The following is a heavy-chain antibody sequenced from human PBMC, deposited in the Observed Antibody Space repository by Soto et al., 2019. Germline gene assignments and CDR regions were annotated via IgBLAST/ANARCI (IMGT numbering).Heavy chain of an antibody. D-gene: IGHD1-1*01. V-gene: IGHV4-34*01. CDR3: AREGRATWNLPFDY. Sequence: QVQLQQWGAGLLKPSETLSLTCAVYGGSFSGYYWSWIRQPPGKGLELIGEINHSGSTNYNPSLKRGVTISVDTSKNKFSLKLSSVTAADTAVYYCAREGRATWNLPFDYWGQGTLVTVSS. J-gene: IGHJ4*02. CDR1: GGSFSGYY. CDR2: INHSGST.